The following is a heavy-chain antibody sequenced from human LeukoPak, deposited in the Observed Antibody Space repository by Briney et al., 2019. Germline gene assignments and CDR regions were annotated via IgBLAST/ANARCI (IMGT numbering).Heavy chain of an antibody. CDR1: GFTFSSYW. J-gene: IGHJ6*03. V-gene: IGHV3-7*01. Sequence: GGSLRLSCAASGFTFSSYWMSWVRQAPGKGLEWVANIKQDGSKKYYVDSVKGRFTISRDNAKNSLYLQMNSLRAEDTAVYYCARRYYYGSGSYPLDYYYYMDVWGKGTTVTVSS. D-gene: IGHD3-10*01. CDR2: IKQDGSKK. CDR3: ARRYYYGSGSYPLDYYYYMDV.